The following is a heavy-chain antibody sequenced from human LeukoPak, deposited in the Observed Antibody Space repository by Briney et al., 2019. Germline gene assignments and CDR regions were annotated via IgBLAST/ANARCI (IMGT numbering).Heavy chain of an antibody. CDR3: ARPSVRGVSRTFDY. CDR1: GGSFSGYY. J-gene: IGHJ4*02. Sequence: PSETLSLTCAVYGGSFSGYYWSWIRQPPGKGLEWIGEINHSGSTNYNPSLKSRVTISVDTSKNQFSLKLSSVTAADTAVYYCARPSVRGVSRTFDYWGQGTLVTVSS. D-gene: IGHD3-10*01. CDR2: INHSGST. V-gene: IGHV4-34*01.